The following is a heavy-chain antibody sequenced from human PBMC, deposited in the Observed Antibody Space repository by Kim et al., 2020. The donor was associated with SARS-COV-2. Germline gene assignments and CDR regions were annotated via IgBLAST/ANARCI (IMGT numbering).Heavy chain of an antibody. J-gene: IGHJ6*02. CDR1: GYSFTSYW. V-gene: IGHV5-10-1*01. CDR2: IDPSDSYT. CDR3: ARHKRFLEWLTSPVGGMDV. D-gene: IGHD3-3*01. Sequence: GESLKISCKGSGYSFTSYWISWVRQMPGKGLEWMGRIDPSDSYTNYSPSFQGHVTISADKSISTAYLQWSSLKASDTAMYYCARHKRFLEWLTSPVGGMDVWGQGTTVTVSS.